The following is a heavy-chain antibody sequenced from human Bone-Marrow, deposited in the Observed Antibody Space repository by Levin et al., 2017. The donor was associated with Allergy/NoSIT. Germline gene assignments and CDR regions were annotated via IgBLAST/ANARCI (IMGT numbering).Heavy chain of an antibody. CDR3: ARAVTLGGRYSYYMDV. D-gene: IGHD3-10*01. Sequence: PSETLSLTCTVSGDSVHSGSFYWSWFRQPAGKGLEWIGRLFDGGAANFNPSLRGRGSISVVPSKRQFSLRLTSVTAADTAVYYCARAVTLGGRYSYYMDVWGKGTTVIVSS. V-gene: IGHV4-61*02. CDR1: GDSVHSGSFY. CDR2: LFDGGAA. J-gene: IGHJ6*03.